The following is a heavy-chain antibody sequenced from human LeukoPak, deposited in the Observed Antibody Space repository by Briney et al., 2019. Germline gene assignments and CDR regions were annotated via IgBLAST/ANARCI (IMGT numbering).Heavy chain of an antibody. CDR1: GYTSTTSY. CDR3: ARNVLRDGYNHGYLDY. J-gene: IGHJ4*02. Sequence: ASVKVSCKASGYTSTTSYMHWVRQAPGQGLEWMGVINPSGGTTSYAQKVKGRVTLTRDTSTSTVYMELSSLRSEDTAVYYCARNVLRDGYNHGYLDYWGQGTLVTVSS. CDR2: INPSGGTT. D-gene: IGHD5-24*01. V-gene: IGHV1-46*01.